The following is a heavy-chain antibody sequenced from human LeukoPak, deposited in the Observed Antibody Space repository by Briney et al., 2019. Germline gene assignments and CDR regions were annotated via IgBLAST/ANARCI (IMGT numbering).Heavy chain of an antibody. D-gene: IGHD6-19*01. V-gene: IGHV1-24*01. CDR2: FDPEDGET. CDR1: GYTLTELS. J-gene: IGHJ3*02. CDR3: ATGVSPSYSSGWYWVDAFDI. Sequence: GASVKVSCKVSGYTLTELSMHWVRQAPGKGLEWMGGFDPEDGETIYAQKFQGRVTLTEDTSTDTAYMELSSLRSEDTAVYYCATGVSPSYSSGWYWVDAFDIWGQGTMVTVSS.